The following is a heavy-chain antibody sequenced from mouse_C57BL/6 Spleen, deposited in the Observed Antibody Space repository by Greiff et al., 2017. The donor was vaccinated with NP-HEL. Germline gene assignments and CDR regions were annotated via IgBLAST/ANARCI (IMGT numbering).Heavy chain of an antibody. Sequence: VQLQQPGAELVKPGASVKLSCKASGYTFTSYWMHWVKQRPGQGLEWIGMIHPNSGSTNYNEKFKSKATLTVDKSSSTAYMQLSSLTSEDSAVYYCAREVKDGYLAWFAYWGQGTLVTVSA. V-gene: IGHV1-64*01. J-gene: IGHJ3*01. CDR1: GYTFTSYW. D-gene: IGHD2-3*01. CDR2: IHPNSGST. CDR3: AREVKDGYLAWFAY.